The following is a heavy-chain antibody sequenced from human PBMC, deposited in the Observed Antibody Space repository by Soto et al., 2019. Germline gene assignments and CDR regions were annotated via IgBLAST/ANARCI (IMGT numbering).Heavy chain of an antibody. J-gene: IGHJ4*02. CDR3: ARGRGYSYGYFDY. CDR2: INHSGST. CDR1: GGSFSGYY. D-gene: IGHD5-18*01. Sequence: ETLSLTCAVYGGSFSGYYWSWIRQPPGKGLEWIGEINHSGSTNYNPSLKSRVTISVDTSKNQFSLKLSSVTAADTAVYYCARGRGYSYGYFDYWGQGTLVTVSS. V-gene: IGHV4-34*01.